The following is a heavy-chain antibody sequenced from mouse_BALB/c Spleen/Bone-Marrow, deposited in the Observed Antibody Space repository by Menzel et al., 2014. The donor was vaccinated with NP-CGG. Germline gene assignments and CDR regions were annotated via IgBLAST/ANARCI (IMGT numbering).Heavy chain of an antibody. CDR1: GYTFTTYW. Sequence: QVHLQQPGAEFVKPGASVKLSCKASGYTFTTYWMHWVKQRPGQGLEWIGQIDPSDSYTNYSQKFKGKATLTVDKSSSTAYMQLSSLSSEDSAVYYCARGGDNYAWFPYWGQGTLVTVSA. V-gene: IGHV1-69*02. J-gene: IGHJ3*01. CDR3: ARGGDNYAWFPY. CDR2: IDPSDSYT. D-gene: IGHD1-3*01.